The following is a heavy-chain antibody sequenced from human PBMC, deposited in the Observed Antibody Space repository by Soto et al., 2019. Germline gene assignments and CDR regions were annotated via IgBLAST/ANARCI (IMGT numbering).Heavy chain of an antibody. CDR2: IDPSDSYI. CDR3: ARVPTYYYYGMDV. Sequence: GESLKISCKGSGYSFTTYWLSWVRQMPGKGLEWMGKIDPSDSYIDYSPSFEGHVTISAGKSVSTAYLQWSSLKASDTAVYFCARVPTYYYYGMDVWGQGTTVTVSS. V-gene: IGHV5-10-1*01. J-gene: IGHJ6*02. CDR1: GYSFTTYW.